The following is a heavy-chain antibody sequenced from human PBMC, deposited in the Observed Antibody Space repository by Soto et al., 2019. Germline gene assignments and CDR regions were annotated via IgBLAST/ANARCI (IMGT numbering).Heavy chain of an antibody. CDR2: IIPIFITP. CDR3: AIHRGGGFNNPLGS. CDR1: GDTLNTDT. D-gene: IGHD1-1*01. Sequence: QVQLVQPGTELKRPGSSVTVSCKASGDTLNTDTFTWVRQAPGQGLEWMGGIIPIFITPKYAQKFQDRLTISADESSSTVYMKRTSLTSEDTAIYYGAIHRGGGFNNPLGSWGQGTLVTVSS. V-gene: IGHV1-69*01. J-gene: IGHJ5*02.